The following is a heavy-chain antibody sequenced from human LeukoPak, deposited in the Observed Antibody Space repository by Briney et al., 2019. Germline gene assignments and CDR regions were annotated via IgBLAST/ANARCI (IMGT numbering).Heavy chain of an antibody. CDR3: AKRKTPRITMVRGVCGMDV. D-gene: IGHD3-10*01. V-gene: IGHV3-23*01. J-gene: IGHJ6*02. CDR1: GFTFSSYA. CDR2: ISGSGGST. Sequence: GGSLRLSCAASGFTFSSYAMSWVRQAPGKGLEWVSTISGSGGSTYYADSVKGRFTISRDNSKNTLYLQMNSLRAEDTAVYYCAKRKTPRITMVRGVCGMDVWGQGTTVTVSS.